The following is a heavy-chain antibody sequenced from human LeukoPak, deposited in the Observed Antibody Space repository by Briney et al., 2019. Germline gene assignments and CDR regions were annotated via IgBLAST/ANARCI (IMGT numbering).Heavy chain of an antibody. Sequence: GASVKVSCKASGYTFTSYGISWVRQAPGQGLEWMGWMNPNSGNTGYAQKFQGRVTMTRNTSISTAYMELSSLRSEDTAVYYCARVVVESPPNWFDPWGQGTLVTVSS. D-gene: IGHD2-21*01. CDR2: MNPNSGNT. CDR3: ARVVVESPPNWFDP. V-gene: IGHV1-8*02. CDR1: GYTFTSYG. J-gene: IGHJ5*02.